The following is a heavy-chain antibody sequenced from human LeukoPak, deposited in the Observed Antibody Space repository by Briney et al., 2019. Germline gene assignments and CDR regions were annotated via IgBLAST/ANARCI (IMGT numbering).Heavy chain of an antibody. V-gene: IGHV3-30*04. CDR3: ARGAARMVEMGTMISFEY. Sequence: PGRSLRLSCAASGFTFSSYAMHWVRQAPGKGLEWVAVISYDGSHKKYADSVKGRFTISRVNSQKTLYLQMNSLRAEDAAVYYCARGAARMVEMGTMISFEYWGQGTLITVSS. CDR1: GFTFSSYA. CDR2: ISYDGSHK. D-gene: IGHD5-24*01. J-gene: IGHJ4*02.